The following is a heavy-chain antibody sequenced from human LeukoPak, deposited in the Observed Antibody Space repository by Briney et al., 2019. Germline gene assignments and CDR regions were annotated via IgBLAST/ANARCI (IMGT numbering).Heavy chain of an antibody. CDR2: IIPIFGTA. Sequence: VASVKVSCKASGGTFSSYAISWVRQAPGQGLEWMGGIIPIFGTANYAQKFQGRVTITADKSTSTAYMELSSLRSEDTAVYYCACDSENAFDIWGQGTMVTVSS. CDR1: GGTFSSYA. J-gene: IGHJ3*02. V-gene: IGHV1-69*06. CDR3: ACDSENAFDI.